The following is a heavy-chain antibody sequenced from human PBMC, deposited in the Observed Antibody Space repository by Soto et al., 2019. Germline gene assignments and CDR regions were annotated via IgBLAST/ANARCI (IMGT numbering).Heavy chain of an antibody. V-gene: IGHV3-13*05. CDR3: ARAYLGRLPRRSNYYYSGMDV. D-gene: IGHD2-15*01. CDR2: IGSAHDQ. CDR1: GFTFSSDG. Sequence: GGAQILSCAASGFTFSSDGRHWVRQVRGKCLELVSAIGSAHDQYDLGSVKGRLSISRENDKNSLYLQMNSLTTGDTAVYYCARAYLGRLPRRSNYYYSGMDVWGQGTTVTVSS. J-gene: IGHJ6*02.